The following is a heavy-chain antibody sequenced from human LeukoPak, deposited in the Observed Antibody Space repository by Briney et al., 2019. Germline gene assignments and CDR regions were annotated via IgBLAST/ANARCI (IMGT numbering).Heavy chain of an antibody. V-gene: IGHV1-18*04. J-gene: IGHJ4*02. D-gene: IGHD2-15*01. CDR2: ISDDSGNT. CDR3: ARAGRYCSGVICTPLDY. CDR1: GYTFTGYY. Sequence: ASVKVSCKASGYTFTGYYMHWVRQAPGQGLEWMGWISDDSGNTKYAQKLQGRVTMTTDTSTSTAYMELRSLISDDTAVYYCARAGRYCSGVICTPLDYWGQGTLVTVSS.